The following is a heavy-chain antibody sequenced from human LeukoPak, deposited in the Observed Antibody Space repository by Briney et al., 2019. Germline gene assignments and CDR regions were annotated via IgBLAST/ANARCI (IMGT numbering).Heavy chain of an antibody. Sequence: SETLSLTCTASGGSLNTPNYYWGWIRQTPGTGLEWIGNIFYSGGTYYSPSLTSRVTISLDTSRNQFSLKLTSVTAADAAVYYCAVYGSSAGWFDPWGQGTLVTVSP. CDR3: AVYGSSAGWFDP. J-gene: IGHJ5*02. V-gene: IGHV4-39*07. CDR1: GGSLNTPNYY. D-gene: IGHD6-6*01. CDR2: IFYSGGT.